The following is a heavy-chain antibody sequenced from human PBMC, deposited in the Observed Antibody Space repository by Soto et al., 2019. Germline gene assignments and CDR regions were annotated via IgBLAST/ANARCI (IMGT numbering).Heavy chain of an antibody. V-gene: IGHV3-74*01. D-gene: IGHD5-18*01. CDR2: IHSDGSST. Sequence: GGSLRLSCAASGFTFSYYWMHWVRQAPGQGLVWVSRIHSDGSSTTYADSVKGRFTISRDNAKNSLYLQMNSLRDEDTAVYSCARDCGHSYGATHYWGEATLVPVSS. J-gene: IGHJ4*02. CDR1: GFTFSYYW. CDR3: ARDCGHSYGATHY.